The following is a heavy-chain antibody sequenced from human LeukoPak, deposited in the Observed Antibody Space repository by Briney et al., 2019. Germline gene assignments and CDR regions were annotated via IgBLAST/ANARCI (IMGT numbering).Heavy chain of an antibody. CDR2: ISPSCGMT. V-gene: IGHV3-23*01. CDR1: VFTFISHR. D-gene: IGHD2-21*01. Sequence: PGGTLRLSFACSVFTFISHRMNWVGQARWKGLEWVSVISPSCGMTYYTDSVKGRFTISRHNSKNTQSLQMNSLRAGDTAMYSCASRAGDSSHPYEYWGQGTLVTVSS. CDR3: ASRAGDSSHPYEY. J-gene: IGHJ4*02.